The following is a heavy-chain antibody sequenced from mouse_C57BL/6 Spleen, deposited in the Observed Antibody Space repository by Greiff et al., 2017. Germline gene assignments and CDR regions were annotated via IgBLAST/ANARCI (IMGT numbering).Heavy chain of an antibody. Sequence: EVQLQESGPELVKPGASVTMSCKASGYTFTDYNMHWVKQSHGKNLEWIGYINPNNGGTSYNQKFKGKATLSVNKSSSNAYIERRSLTSEDSAVYYCARSAYYSNHAQWGQGTDVTVSA. J-gene: IGHJ3*02. CDR2: INPNNGGT. D-gene: IGHD2-5*01. V-gene: IGHV1-22*01. CDR1: GYTFTDYN. CDR3: ARSAYYSNHAQ.